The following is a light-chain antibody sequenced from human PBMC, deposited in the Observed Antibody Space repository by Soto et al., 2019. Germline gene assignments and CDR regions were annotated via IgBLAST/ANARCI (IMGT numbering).Light chain of an antibody. Sequence: QSVLTQSPSASASLGPSVKLTCTLSSGDSSYANAWHQQQPEKGPRYLMKLNSVGSHSKGDGIPDRFSGSCSGAALYLSTPRPQAEDEAYYYSHTWGTGIWVFGGGTKLTVL. CDR3: HTWGTGIWV. CDR1: SGDSSYA. CDR2: LNSVGSH. J-gene: IGLJ3*02. V-gene: IGLV4-69*01.